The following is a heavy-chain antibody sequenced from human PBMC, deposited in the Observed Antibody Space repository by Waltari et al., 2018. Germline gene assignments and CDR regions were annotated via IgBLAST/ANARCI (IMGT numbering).Heavy chain of an antibody. CDR1: ASTLFPSG. V-gene: IGHV3-30*03. Sequence: QDHLVESGGGLVPPGTSLRLSCAASASTLFPSGIPWVRQAPGKGLEWVSIISYDGSNKLYRNSVRDRFTIARDNSKKTVYLQMNSLRVEDTAVYYCARDKSFITTGAFDMWGQGTMVTVSS. J-gene: IGHJ3*02. CDR3: ARDKSFITTGAFDM. D-gene: IGHD3-22*01. CDR2: ISYDGSNK.